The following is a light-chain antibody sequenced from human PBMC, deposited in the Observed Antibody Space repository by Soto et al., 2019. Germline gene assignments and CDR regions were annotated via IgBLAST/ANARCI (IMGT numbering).Light chain of an antibody. V-gene: IGKV3-20*01. Sequence: EIVLTQSPGTLSLSPGERATLSCRASQSVSNTYLTWYQQKPGQAPRLLIYDASTRATGIPDRFTGSGSGADFTLTISRLEPEDFAVYYCHQYDNAPQTFGQGTKVEIK. CDR3: HQYDNAPQT. CDR2: DAS. CDR1: QSVSNTY. J-gene: IGKJ2*01.